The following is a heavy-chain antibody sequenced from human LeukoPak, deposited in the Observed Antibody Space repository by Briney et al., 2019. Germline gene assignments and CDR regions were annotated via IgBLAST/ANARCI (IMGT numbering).Heavy chain of an antibody. CDR3: ARSGAAEGPTHNWFDP. CDR2: IYYSGST. CDR1: GGSISSYY. D-gene: IGHD6-13*01. V-gene: IGHV4-59*08. J-gene: IGHJ5*02. Sequence: KPSETLSLTCTVSGGSISSYYWSWIRQPPGKGLEWIGYIYYSGSTNYNPSLKSRVTISVDTSKNQFSLKLTSVTAADTAVYYCARSGAAEGPTHNWFDPWSQGTLVTVSS.